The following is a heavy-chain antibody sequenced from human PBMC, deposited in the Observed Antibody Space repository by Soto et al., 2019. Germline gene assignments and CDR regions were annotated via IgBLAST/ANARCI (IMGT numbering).Heavy chain of an antibody. J-gene: IGHJ5*02. CDR1: GGSITTYY. CDR3: ARESAGSGKNKWFDP. Sequence: QLQLRESGPGLVKPSETLSLTCTVSGGSITTYYWSWVRQPPGKGLEWIGYIHYSGSTYYNPSLESRLTTSMDPSRNQLLLSLHSVTAADTAVYYRARESAGSGKNKWFDPWGQGTLVTVSS. D-gene: IGHD3-10*01. V-gene: IGHV4-59*01. CDR2: IHYSGST.